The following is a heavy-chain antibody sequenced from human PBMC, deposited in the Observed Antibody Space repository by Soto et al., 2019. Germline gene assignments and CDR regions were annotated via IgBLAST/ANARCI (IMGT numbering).Heavy chain of an antibody. J-gene: IGHJ3*02. D-gene: IGHD3-22*01. CDR1: VFTFSSYP. V-gene: IGHV3-23*01. Sequence: HPGGPLRLSCAASVFTFSSYPMSWVRQAPGKGLEWVSAISGSGGSTYYADSVKGRFTISRDNSKNTLYLQMNSLRAEDTAVYYCAKDAQKVFLIEVVRSDAFDIRAQGTMVTVS. CDR2: ISGSGGST. CDR3: AKDAQKVFLIEVVRSDAFDI.